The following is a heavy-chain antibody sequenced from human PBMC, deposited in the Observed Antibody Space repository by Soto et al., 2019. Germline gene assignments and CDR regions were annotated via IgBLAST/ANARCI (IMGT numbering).Heavy chain of an antibody. J-gene: IGHJ4*02. CDR2: VSWDSDNT. CDR3: ATDLNWESK. D-gene: IGHD7-27*01. CDR1: GFTFDDYT. V-gene: IGHV3-43*01. Sequence: GGSLRLSCAASGFTFDDYTMHWVRQRPGKGLEWISLVSWDSDNTIYAESVKGRFTISRDNINNSLYLQVNSLTAGDTAIYYCATDLNWESKWGQGTLVTVSS.